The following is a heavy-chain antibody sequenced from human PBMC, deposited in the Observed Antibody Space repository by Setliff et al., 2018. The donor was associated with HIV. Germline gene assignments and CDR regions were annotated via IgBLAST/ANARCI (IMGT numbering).Heavy chain of an antibody. J-gene: IGHJ6*03. CDR2: IIPILDTA. CDR3: ASRAGLGYMDV. V-gene: IGHV1-69*05. CDR1: GGRFSNYA. Sequence: SVKVSCKASGGRFSNYAISWVRQAPGQGLEWMGGIIPILDTAKYAQKFQGRVTITTDESTSTAYMELSSLRSEDTAVYYCASRAGLGYMDVWGKGTTVTVSS. D-gene: IGHD3-16*01.